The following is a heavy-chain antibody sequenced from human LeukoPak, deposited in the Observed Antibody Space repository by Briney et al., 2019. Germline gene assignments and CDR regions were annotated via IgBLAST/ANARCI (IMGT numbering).Heavy chain of an antibody. D-gene: IGHD2-2*01. CDR3: ARVIQLPNEYFQH. CDR1: GYTFTSYA. V-gene: IGHV1-3*01. Sequence: GASVKVSCKASGYTFTSYAMHWVRQAPGQRLEWMGWINAGNGNTKYSQKFQGRVTITADESTSTAYMELSSLRSEDTAVYYCARVIQLPNEYFQHWGQGTLVTVSS. CDR2: INAGNGNT. J-gene: IGHJ1*01.